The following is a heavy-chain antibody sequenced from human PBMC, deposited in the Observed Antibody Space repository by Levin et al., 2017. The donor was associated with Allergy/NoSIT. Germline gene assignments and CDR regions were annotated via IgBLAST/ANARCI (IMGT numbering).Heavy chain of an antibody. CDR1: GGTFSNYT. Sequence: PGASVKVSCKASGGTFSNYTISWVRQAPGQGLEWMGRIIPILGIANYAQKFQGRVTITADKSTSTAYMELSSLRSEDTAVYYCAREGNVATVTTPWFDSWGQGTLVTVSS. D-gene: IGHD4-11*01. CDR3: AREGNVATVTTPWFDS. V-gene: IGHV1-69*04. J-gene: IGHJ5*01. CDR2: IIPILGIA.